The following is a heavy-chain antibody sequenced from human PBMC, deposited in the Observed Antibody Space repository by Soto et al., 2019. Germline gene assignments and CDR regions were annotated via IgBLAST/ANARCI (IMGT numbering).Heavy chain of an antibody. V-gene: IGHV3-23*01. CDR3: AKEMGDYYDSSGSWFDP. Sequence: GGSLRLSCAASGSTFSSYVMSWVRQAPGKGLEWVSAISGSGGNTYYADSVKGRFTISRDNSKNTLFLQMNSLRAEDTALYFCAKEMGDYYDSSGSWFDPWGQGTRGTV. D-gene: IGHD3-22*01. J-gene: IGHJ5*02. CDR2: ISGSGGNT. CDR1: GSTFSSYV.